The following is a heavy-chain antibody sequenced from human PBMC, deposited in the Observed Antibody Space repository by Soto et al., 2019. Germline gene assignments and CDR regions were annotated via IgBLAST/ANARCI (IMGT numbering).Heavy chain of an antibody. V-gene: IGHV3-23*01. J-gene: IGHJ3*02. D-gene: IGHD5-18*01. CDR2: ISGSGGST. CDR1: GFTFSSYA. Sequence: GGSLRLSCAASGFTFSSYAMSWVRQAPGKGLEWVSAISGSGGSTYYADSVKGRFTISRDNSKNTLYLQMNSPRAEDTAVYYCAKAKTWIQGPQPAFDIWGQGTMVTVSS. CDR3: AKAKTWIQGPQPAFDI.